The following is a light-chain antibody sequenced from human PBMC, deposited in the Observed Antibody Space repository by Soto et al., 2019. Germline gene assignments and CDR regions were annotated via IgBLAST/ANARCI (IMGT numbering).Light chain of an antibody. V-gene: IGKV3-20*01. Sequence: ENVLTQSPGTLSLSQGEGATLSCRASQSVSRSYFAWYQQKPGQAPRLLIYGASTRATGIPDRFSGDGSGTDFTLTISRLEPEDFAVYYCQQYGSSPLTFGQGTKVETK. CDR1: QSVSRSY. CDR2: GAS. J-gene: IGKJ1*01. CDR3: QQYGSSPLT.